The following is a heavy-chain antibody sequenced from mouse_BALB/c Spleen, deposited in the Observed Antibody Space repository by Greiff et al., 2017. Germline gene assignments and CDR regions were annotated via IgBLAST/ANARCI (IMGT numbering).Heavy chain of an antibody. Sequence: EVKLVESGGGLVKPGGSLKLSCAASGFTFSSYAMSWVRQTPEKRLEWVASISSGGSTYYPDSVKGRFTISRDNARNILYLQMSSLRSEDTAMYYCARGGVYGYTDYWGQGTTLTVSS. CDR1: GFTFSSYA. V-gene: IGHV5-6-5*01. CDR3: ARGGVYGYTDY. J-gene: IGHJ2*01. CDR2: ISSGGST. D-gene: IGHD1-2*01.